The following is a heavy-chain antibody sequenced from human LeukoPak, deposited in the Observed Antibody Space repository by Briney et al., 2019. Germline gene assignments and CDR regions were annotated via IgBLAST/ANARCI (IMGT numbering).Heavy chain of an antibody. D-gene: IGHD3-3*01. Sequence: GGSLRLSCAASGFTFSSYGMHWVRQAPGKGLEWVAFIRYVGSNKYYADSVKGRFTISRDNSKNTLYLQMNSLRAEDTAVYYCARDARFLEWPAAFDIWGQGTMVTVSS. V-gene: IGHV3-30*02. CDR3: ARDARFLEWPAAFDI. J-gene: IGHJ3*02. CDR2: IRYVGSNK. CDR1: GFTFSSYG.